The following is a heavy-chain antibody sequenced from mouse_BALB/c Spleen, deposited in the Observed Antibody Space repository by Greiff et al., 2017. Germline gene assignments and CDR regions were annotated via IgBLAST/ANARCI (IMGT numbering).Heavy chain of an antibody. CDR2: IIPSSGYT. CDR3: ARWGPSSYYCAMDY. CDR1: GYTFTSYT. V-gene: IGHV1-4*01. Sequence: VQLQQSAAELARPGASAKMSCKASGYTFTSYTMHWVKQRPGQGLEWIGYIIPSSGYTNYNQKFKDKATLTADKSSSKAYMQLSSLTSEDSAVYYCARWGPSSYYCAMDYWGQGTSVTVSS. J-gene: IGHJ4*01.